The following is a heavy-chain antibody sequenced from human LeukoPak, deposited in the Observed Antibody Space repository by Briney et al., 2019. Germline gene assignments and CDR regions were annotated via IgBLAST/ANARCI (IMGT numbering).Heavy chain of an antibody. CDR2: ISSSSSYI. V-gene: IGHV3-21*01. CDR1: GFTFSSYS. D-gene: IGHD5-12*01. J-gene: IGHJ6*02. Sequence: GGSLRLSCAASGFTFSSYSMNWVRQAPGKGLEWVSSISSSSSYIYCADSVKGRFTISRDNAKNSLYLQMNSLRAEDTAVYYCARDWGYSGYDLNYYYYGMDVWGQGTTVTVSS. CDR3: ARDWGYSGYDLNYYYYGMDV.